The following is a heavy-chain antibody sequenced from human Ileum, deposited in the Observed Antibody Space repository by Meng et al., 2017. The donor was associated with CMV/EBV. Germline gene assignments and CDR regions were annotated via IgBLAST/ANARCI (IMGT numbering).Heavy chain of an antibody. Sequence: GESLKISCAASGFTFNSYGMTWVRQAPGKGLEWVSSISGSGSDTVYADSVKGRFTISRDNFENTLYLQMDSLRVEDTAVYYCARDYSWGFDYWGLGTLVTVSS. CDR3: ARDYSWGFDY. J-gene: IGHJ4*02. CDR1: GFTFNSYG. D-gene: IGHD1-26*01. CDR2: ISGSGSDT. V-gene: IGHV3-23*01.